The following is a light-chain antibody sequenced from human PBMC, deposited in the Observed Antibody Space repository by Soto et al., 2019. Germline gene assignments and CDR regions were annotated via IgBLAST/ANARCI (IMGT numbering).Light chain of an antibody. V-gene: IGKV1-39*01. J-gene: IGKJ4*02. Sequence: DIQMTQSPSSLSASVGDRVTITCRASQSISSYLNWYQQKPGKAPKLLIYAASSLQSGVPARFSGSGSGTDFTLTISSLQPEDLGTYYCQQSYRTPLTCGGGTKVEIK. CDR2: AAS. CDR1: QSISSY. CDR3: QQSYRTPLT.